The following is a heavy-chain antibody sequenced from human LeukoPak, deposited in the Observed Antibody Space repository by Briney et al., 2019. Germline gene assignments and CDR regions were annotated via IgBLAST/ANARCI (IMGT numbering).Heavy chain of an antibody. CDR1: GFTFSSYG. Sequence: GGSLRLSCAASGFTFSSYGMHWVRQAPGKELEWVAVIWYDGSNKYYADSVKGRFTISRDNSKNTLYLQMSSLRAEDTAVYYCTRDAIYYGSGSYSWFDPWGQGTLVTVSS. V-gene: IGHV3-33*01. J-gene: IGHJ5*02. CDR2: IWYDGSNK. CDR3: TRDAIYYGSGSYSWFDP. D-gene: IGHD3-10*01.